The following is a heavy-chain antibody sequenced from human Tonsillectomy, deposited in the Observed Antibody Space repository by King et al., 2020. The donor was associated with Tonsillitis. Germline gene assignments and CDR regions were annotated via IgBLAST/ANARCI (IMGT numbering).Heavy chain of an antibody. J-gene: IGHJ4*02. CDR3: ARDVVWDGDSYSWFDY. CDR1: GYSFNGYY. D-gene: IGHD4-11*01. CDR2: INCHSGDT. Sequence: QLVQSGTEVKKPAASVTVSCRASGYSFNGYYVHWVRQAPGQGLEWMGWINCHSGDTKYAQKFQGRVTMTRDTCSSTAYMELSGLGSDDTAVYFCARDVVWDGDSYSWFDYWGQGTLVTVSS. V-gene: IGHV1-2*02.